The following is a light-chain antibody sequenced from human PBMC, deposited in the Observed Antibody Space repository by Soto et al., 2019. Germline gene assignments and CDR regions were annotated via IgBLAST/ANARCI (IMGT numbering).Light chain of an antibody. Sequence: QSALTQPRSVSGSPGQSVTISCIGTSSDVGGYNYVSCYQQHPGKAPKLMIYDVSKRPSGVPDRFSGSKSVNTASLTISGLQAEDEADYYCCSYAGSYTFVFGTGTKLTVL. CDR1: SSDVGGYNY. CDR3: CSYAGSYTFV. CDR2: DVS. V-gene: IGLV2-11*01. J-gene: IGLJ1*01.